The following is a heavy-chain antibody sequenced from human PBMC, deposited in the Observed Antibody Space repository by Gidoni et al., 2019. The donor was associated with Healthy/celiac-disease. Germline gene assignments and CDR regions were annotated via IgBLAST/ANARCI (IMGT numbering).Heavy chain of an antibody. CDR1: GGSISSSSYY. D-gene: IGHD2-15*01. V-gene: IGHV4-39*01. Sequence: QLQLQESGPGLVTPSETLSLTCTVSGGSISSSSYYWGWFRQPPGKGLEWIGSIYYSGSTYYNPSLKSRVNISVDTSKNQFSLKLSSVTAADTAVYYCASRSWVDYWGQGTLVTVSS. CDR2: IYYSGST. J-gene: IGHJ4*02. CDR3: ASRSWVDY.